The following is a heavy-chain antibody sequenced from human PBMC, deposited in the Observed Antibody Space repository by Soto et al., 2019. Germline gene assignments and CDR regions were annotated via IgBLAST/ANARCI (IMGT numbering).Heavy chain of an antibody. D-gene: IGHD3-10*01. J-gene: IGHJ4*02. CDR1: GFTFSSYS. CDR3: ARVRDGSRGYFDS. V-gene: IGHV3-21*01. Sequence: GGSLRLSCAASGFTFSSYSMNWVRQAPGKGLEWVSSISSSSSYIYYADSVKGRFTISRDNAKNSLYLQMNSLRAEDTAVYYCARVRDGSRGYFDSWGQGPLVT. CDR2: ISSSSSYI.